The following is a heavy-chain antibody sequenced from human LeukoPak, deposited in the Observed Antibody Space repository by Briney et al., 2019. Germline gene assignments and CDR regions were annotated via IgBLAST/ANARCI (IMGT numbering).Heavy chain of an antibody. J-gene: IGHJ4*02. CDR1: GRSISIYY. CDR2: IYTSGCT. V-gene: IGHV4-4*07. Sequence: PSETLSLTCTVSGRSISIYYWIWIRQPAGKGLEWIGRIYTSGCTNYNPSLKSRVSMSVDTSKHQFSLKLSSVTAADTAVYYCAREVGLWFGDRPFDYWGQGTLVTVSS. CDR3: AREVGLWFGDRPFDY. D-gene: IGHD3-10*01.